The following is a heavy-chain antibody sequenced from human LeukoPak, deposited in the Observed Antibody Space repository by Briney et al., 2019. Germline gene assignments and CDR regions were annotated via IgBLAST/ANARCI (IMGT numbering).Heavy chain of an antibody. CDR2: ISAYNGNA. J-gene: IGHJ4*02. D-gene: IGHD3-3*01. CDR3: ARCPDEVDFWSGYYLSFDY. V-gene: IGHV1-18*01. Sequence: ASVKVSFKASGYTFPSYGISWVRQAPGQGLEWMGWISAYNGNANNAQKLQGRITMTTDTSTSSAYMELRSLRSDDTAVYYCARCPDEVDFWSGYYLSFDYWGQGTLVTVSS. CDR1: GYTFPSYG.